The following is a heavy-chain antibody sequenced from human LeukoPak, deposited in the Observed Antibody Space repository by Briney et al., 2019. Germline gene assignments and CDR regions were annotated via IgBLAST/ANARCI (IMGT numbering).Heavy chain of an antibody. CDR2: TSGSGGST. CDR3: ATLKRWLQLPYFDY. CDR1: GFTFSSYA. J-gene: IGHJ4*02. V-gene: IGHV3-23*01. Sequence: GGSLRLSCAASGFTFSSYAMSWVRQAPGKGLEWVSATSGSGGSTYYADSVKGRLTISRDNSKNTLYLQMNSLRAEDTAVYYCATLKRWLQLPYFDYWGQGTLVTVSS. D-gene: IGHD5-24*01.